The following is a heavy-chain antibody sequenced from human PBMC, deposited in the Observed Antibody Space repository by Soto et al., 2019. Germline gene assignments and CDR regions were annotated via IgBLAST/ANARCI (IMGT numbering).Heavy chain of an antibody. Sequence: PGGSLRLSCAASGFTFNNYAMNWGRQAPGKGLEWVATISATGGSTYYADPVKGRFTISRDNSKNTLYLQMNGLRVEDTAVYYCAKDRLAGNFDYWGQGTQVTVSS. CDR1: GFTFNNYA. CDR2: ISATGGST. J-gene: IGHJ4*02. CDR3: AKDRLAGNFDY. V-gene: IGHV3-23*01.